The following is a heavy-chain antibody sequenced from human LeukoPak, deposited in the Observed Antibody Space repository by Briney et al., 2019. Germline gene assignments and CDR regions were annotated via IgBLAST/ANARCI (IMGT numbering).Heavy chain of an antibody. Sequence: PGGSLRLSCAASGFTFSSYSMNWVRQAPGKGLEWVSSISSSSSYIYYADSVKGRFTISRDNAKNSLYLQMNSLRAEDTALYYCAKDNSGSIAAAGMDYWGQGTLVTVSS. CDR1: GFTFSSYS. D-gene: IGHD6-13*01. V-gene: IGHV3-21*04. CDR3: AKDNSGSIAAAGMDY. CDR2: ISSSSSYI. J-gene: IGHJ4*02.